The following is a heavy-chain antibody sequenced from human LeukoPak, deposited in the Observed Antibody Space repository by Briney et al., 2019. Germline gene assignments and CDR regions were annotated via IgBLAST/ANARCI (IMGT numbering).Heavy chain of an antibody. J-gene: IGHJ4*02. D-gene: IGHD5-12*01. V-gene: IGHV3-30*18. Sequence: PGGSLRLSCAASGFTFSSYGMHWVRQAPGKGLEWVAVISYDGSNKYYADSVKGRFTISRDNSKNTLYLQMNSLRAEDTAVYYCAKVSNVDIVATIYLFDWGQGTLVTVSS. CDR2: ISYDGSNK. CDR3: AKVSNVDIVATIYLFD. CDR1: GFTFSSYG.